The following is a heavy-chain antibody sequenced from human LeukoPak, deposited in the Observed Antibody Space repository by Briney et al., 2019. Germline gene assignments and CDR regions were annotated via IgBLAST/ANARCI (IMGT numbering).Heavy chain of an antibody. V-gene: IGHV4-59*01. D-gene: IGHD6-13*01. J-gene: IGHJ6*02. CDR3: ARVSAAGMEFHYGMDV. CDR1: GRPIRSYY. Sequence: PSETLSLTCTVSGRPIRSYYWSWMRQPPGKGLEWIGNIHYSESTNFNPSLKSRVAIAVSMRSVTAADTAVYYCARVSAAGMEFHYGMDVWGQGTTVFVSS. CDR2: IHYSEST.